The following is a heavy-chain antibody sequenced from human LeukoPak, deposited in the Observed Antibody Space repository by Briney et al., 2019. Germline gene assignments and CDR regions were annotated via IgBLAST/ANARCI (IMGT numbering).Heavy chain of an antibody. CDR2: ISWNSGSI. Sequence: PGGSLRLSCAASGFTFDDYAMHWVRQAPGKGLEWVSGISWNSGSIGYADSVKGRFTISRDNAKNSPYLQMNSLRAEDTALYYCAKDIQLWAGMDVWGQGTTVTVSS. V-gene: IGHV3-9*01. CDR1: GFTFDDYA. J-gene: IGHJ6*02. CDR3: AKDIQLWAGMDV. D-gene: IGHD5-18*01.